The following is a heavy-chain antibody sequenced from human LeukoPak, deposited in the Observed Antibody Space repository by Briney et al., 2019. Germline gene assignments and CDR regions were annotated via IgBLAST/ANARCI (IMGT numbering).Heavy chain of an antibody. Sequence: PGGSLRLSCAASGFSFSDYYMAWIRQAPGKGLEWLSYISISGNTIYYADSVRGRFTISRDNAKDSVYLQMNSLRADDTAVYYCARGYNPPLKGYLDYWGQGTLVTVSS. CDR3: ARGYNPPLKGYLDY. CDR2: ISISGNTI. D-gene: IGHD5-18*01. J-gene: IGHJ4*02. CDR1: GFSFSDYY. V-gene: IGHV3-11*01.